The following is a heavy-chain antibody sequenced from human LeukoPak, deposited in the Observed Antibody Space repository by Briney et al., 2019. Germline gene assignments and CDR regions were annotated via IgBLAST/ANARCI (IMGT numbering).Heavy chain of an antibody. J-gene: IGHJ4*02. CDR2: IYYSGST. CDR1: GGSISSYY. CDR3: ARGRGYSYGYAFDY. Sequence: SETLSLTCTVSGGSISSYYWSWIRQPPGKGLEWIGYIYYSGSTNYNPSLKSRVTISVDTSKNQFSLKLSSVTAADTAVYYCARGRGYSYGYAFDYWGQGTLVTVSS. V-gene: IGHV4-59*01. D-gene: IGHD5-18*01.